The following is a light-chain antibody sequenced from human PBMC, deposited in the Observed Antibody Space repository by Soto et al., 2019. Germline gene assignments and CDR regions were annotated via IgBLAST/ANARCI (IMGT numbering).Light chain of an antibody. V-gene: IGKV1-39*01. CDR2: AAS. CDR3: QQSYSIPLT. Sequence: DIQMTQSPSSLSASVGDRVTITCRASQSIASYLNWYQQKPGKAPKLLIHAASGLQSGDPSRFSGSSFRTNFTLTISSLPPEDFATYYCQQSYSIPLTFGGGSRVEIQ. CDR1: QSIASY. J-gene: IGKJ4*02.